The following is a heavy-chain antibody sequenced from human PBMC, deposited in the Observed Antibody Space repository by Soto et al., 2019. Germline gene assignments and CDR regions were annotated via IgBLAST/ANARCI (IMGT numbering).Heavy chain of an antibody. Sequence: SETLSLTCTVSGCSISSSSYYWGWIRQPPGKGLEWIGSIYYSGSTYYNPSLKSRVTISVDTSKNQFSLKLSSVTAADTAVYYCARPNWNYAGDAFDIWGQGTMVTVSS. D-gene: IGHD1-7*01. V-gene: IGHV4-39*01. CDR3: ARPNWNYAGDAFDI. CDR1: GCSISSSSYY. J-gene: IGHJ3*02. CDR2: IYYSGST.